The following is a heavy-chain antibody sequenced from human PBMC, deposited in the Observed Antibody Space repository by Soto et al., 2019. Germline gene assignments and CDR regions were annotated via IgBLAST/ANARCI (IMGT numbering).Heavy chain of an antibody. J-gene: IGHJ6*02. CDR2: VSLDSDTI. V-gene: IGHV3-48*02. CDR3: ARLYYDYV. Sequence: LRLSCRASGYDFRTYSMNWVRQAPGQGLEWIAYVSLDSDTIQYADSVKGRFTISRDDAENSLCLQMDSLRDEDTATYYCARLYYDYVWGQGTTVTVSS. CDR1: GYDFRTYS. D-gene: IGHD3-3*01.